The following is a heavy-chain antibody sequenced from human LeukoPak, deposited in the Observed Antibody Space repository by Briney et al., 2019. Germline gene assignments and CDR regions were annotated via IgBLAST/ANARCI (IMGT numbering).Heavy chain of an antibody. V-gene: IGHV4-38-2*02. CDR3: ARETPGPYDFWSGYYPNWFDP. CDR2: IYHSGST. J-gene: IGHJ5*02. D-gene: IGHD3-3*01. Sequence: SETLSLTCTVSGYSISSGYYWGWIRQPPGKGLEWIGSIYHSGSTYYNPSLKSRVTISVDTSKNRFSLKLSSVTAADTAVYYCARETPGPYDFWSGYYPNWFDPWGQGTLVAVSS. CDR1: GYSISSGYY.